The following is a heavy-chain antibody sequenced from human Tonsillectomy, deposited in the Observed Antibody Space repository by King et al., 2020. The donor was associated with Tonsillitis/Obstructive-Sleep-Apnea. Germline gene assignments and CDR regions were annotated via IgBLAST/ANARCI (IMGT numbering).Heavy chain of an antibody. CDR2: ISGRGHMT. CDR3: AKDLRCSSISCYSDYYYYMDV. D-gene: IGHD2-2*01. V-gene: IGHV3-23*01. J-gene: IGHJ6*03. CDR1: GFTFNSYA. Sequence: VQLLESGGGLVQPGGSLRLSCAASGFTFNSYAMIWVRQAPGKGLEWVSSISGRGHMTYYADSVKGRFTIASDNSKNTVSLQMNSLRAEDTAVYYCAKDLRCSSISCYSDYYYYMDVWGKGTTVTVSS.